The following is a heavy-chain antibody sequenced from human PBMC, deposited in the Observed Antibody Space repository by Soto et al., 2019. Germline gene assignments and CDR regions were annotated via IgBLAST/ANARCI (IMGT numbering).Heavy chain of an antibody. D-gene: IGHD6-19*01. J-gene: IGHJ4*02. Sequence: EVQVVESGGGLVQPGGSLRLSCAASGFRFSGFWMIWVRQAPGKGLQWVAIIKEDGSEKYYVDSVNGRFTISSDNAKNPLYRQMDRLRVDDTAVDYGARGSGSLVDQWGQGTPVAVSS. V-gene: IGHV3-7*04. CDR3: ARGSGSLVDQ. CDR1: GFRFSGFW. CDR2: IKEDGSEK.